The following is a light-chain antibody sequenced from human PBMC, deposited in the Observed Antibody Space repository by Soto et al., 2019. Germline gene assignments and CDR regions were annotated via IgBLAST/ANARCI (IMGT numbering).Light chain of an antibody. CDR1: SSNIGGNT. CDR3: AAWDDTLNSYV. V-gene: IGLV1-44*01. Sequence: QSVLTQPPSASGTPGQRVTFSCSGSSSNIGGNTVHWYQQLPGTAPQLLIYANNQRPSGVPDRFSGSKSGTSASLAISGLQSEDEADYYCAAWDDTLNSYVFGMGTKVTVL. J-gene: IGLJ1*01. CDR2: ANN.